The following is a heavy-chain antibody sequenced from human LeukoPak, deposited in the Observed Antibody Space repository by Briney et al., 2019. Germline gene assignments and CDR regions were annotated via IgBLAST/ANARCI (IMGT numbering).Heavy chain of an antibody. J-gene: IGHJ5*02. D-gene: IGHD1-14*01. CDR2: INHSGST. CDR1: GGSFSGYY. V-gene: IGHV4-34*01. Sequence: SETLSLTCAVYGGSFSGYYWSWIRQPPGKGLEWIGEINHSGSTNYNPSLKSRVTISVDTSKNQFSLKLSSVTAAATAVYYCARGNNPNWFDPWGQGTLVTVSS. CDR3: ARGNNPNWFDP.